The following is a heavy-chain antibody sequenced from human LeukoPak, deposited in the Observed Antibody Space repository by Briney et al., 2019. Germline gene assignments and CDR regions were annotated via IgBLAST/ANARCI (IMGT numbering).Heavy chain of an antibody. CDR1: GYTFTGYY. J-gene: IGHJ4*02. D-gene: IGHD3-16*01. V-gene: IGHV1-2*02. CDR3: ARVATRFGQLSPSPDY. Sequence: VASVKVPCKASGYTFTGYYMHWVRQAPGQGLEWMGWINPNSGGTNYAQKFQGRVTMTRDTSISTAYMELSRLRSDDTAVYYCARVATRFGQLSPSPDYWGQGTLVTVSS. CDR2: INPNSGGT.